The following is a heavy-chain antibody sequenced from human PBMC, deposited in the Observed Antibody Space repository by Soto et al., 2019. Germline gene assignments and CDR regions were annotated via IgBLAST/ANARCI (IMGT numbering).Heavy chain of an antibody. CDR1: GYTFTSYG. V-gene: IGHV1-18*01. J-gene: IGHJ4*02. D-gene: IGHD5-12*01. CDR3: ARDLSPLRYSGYDFGIQGGIGY. Sequence: ASMKVSCKASGYTFTSYGISWVRQAPGQGLEWMGWISAYNGNTNYAQKLQGRVTMTTDTSTSTAYMELRSLRSDDTAVYYCARDLSPLRYSGYDFGIQGGIGYWGQGTLVTVSS. CDR2: ISAYNGNT.